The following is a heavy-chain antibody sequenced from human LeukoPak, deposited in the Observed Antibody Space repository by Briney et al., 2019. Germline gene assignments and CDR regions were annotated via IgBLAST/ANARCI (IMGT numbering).Heavy chain of an antibody. CDR1: GGSISSYY. Sequence: KTSQTLSLTCTVSGGSISSYYWSWIRQPPGKGLEWIGYIYYSGSTNYNPSLKSRVTISVDTSKNQFSLKLSSVTAADTAVYYCARGYYDILTSDAFDIWGQGTMVTVSS. J-gene: IGHJ3*02. CDR2: IYYSGST. CDR3: ARGYYDILTSDAFDI. V-gene: IGHV4-59*01. D-gene: IGHD3-9*01.